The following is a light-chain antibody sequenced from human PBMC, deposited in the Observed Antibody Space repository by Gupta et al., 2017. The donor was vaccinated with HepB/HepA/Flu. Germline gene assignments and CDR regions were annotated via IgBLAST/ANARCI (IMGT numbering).Light chain of an antibody. J-gene: IGLJ3*02. V-gene: IGLV1-40*01. CDR2: DNI. Sequence: QSVLTQPPSVSGAPGQSVIISCTGSSPNIGAGYDVHWYQQLPGTAPKLLISDNINRPAGVPDRFAGSKSGASASLAITGLQAEDEADYYCQTYDNSLSAGVFGGGTKVTVL. CDR1: SPNIGAGYD. CDR3: QTYDNSLSAGV.